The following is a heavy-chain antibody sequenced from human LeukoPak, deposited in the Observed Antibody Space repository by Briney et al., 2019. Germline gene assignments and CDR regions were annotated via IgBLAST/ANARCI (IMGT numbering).Heavy chain of an antibody. CDR2: IHYSGST. CDR3: ARDLDGQYYFDY. J-gene: IGHJ4*01. Sequence: SETLSLTCTVSGGSISGYYWTWIRQSPGEGLEWIGYIHYSGSTNYNPSLKSRVTISLDTSKSQFSLKLSSVTAADTAVYYCARDLDGQYYFDYWGQGTLVTVSS. CDR1: GGSISGYY. D-gene: IGHD5-24*01. V-gene: IGHV4-59*01.